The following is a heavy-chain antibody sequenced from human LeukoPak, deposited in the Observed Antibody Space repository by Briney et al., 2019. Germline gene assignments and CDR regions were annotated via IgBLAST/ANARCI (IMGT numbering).Heavy chain of an antibody. CDR1: GFTFSSYA. J-gene: IGHJ4*02. CDR2: INHSGST. CDR3: ARARYSSSSRIFDY. V-gene: IGHV4-34*01. Sequence: GSLRLSCAASGFTFSSYAMSWVRQPPGKGLEWIGEINHSGSTNYNPSLKSRVTISVDTSKNQFSLKLSSVTAADTAVYYCARARYSSSSRIFDYWGQGTLVTVSS. D-gene: IGHD6-6*01.